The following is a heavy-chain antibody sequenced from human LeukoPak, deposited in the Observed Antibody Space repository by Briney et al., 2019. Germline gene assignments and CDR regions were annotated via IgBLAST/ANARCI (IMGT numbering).Heavy chain of an antibody. CDR1: GFTFSDYY. V-gene: IGHV3-11*05. CDR2: ISGNTVYT. D-gene: IGHD6-13*01. Sequence: GRSLRLSCAASGFTFSDYYMSWIRQAPGKGLEWVSYISGNTVYTNYADSVKGRFTISRDNAKNSLYLQMNSLRAEDTAVYYCARDGAAAGPDRADFDYWGQGTLVTVSS. J-gene: IGHJ4*02. CDR3: ARDGAAAGPDRADFDY.